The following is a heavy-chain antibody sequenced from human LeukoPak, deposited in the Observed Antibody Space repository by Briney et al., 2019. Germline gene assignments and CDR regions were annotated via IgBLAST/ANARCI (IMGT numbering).Heavy chain of an antibody. CDR1: GGTFSSYA. D-gene: IGHD3-22*01. CDR2: IIPIFGTA. CDR3: ARVSNYYDSSGYYYVGSGLDY. V-gene: IGHV1-69*13. J-gene: IGHJ4*02. Sequence: ASVKVSCKASGGTFSSYAISWVRQAPGQGLEWMGGIIPIFGTANYAQKFQGRVTITADESTSTAYMELSSLRSEDTAVYYCARVSNYYDSSGYYYVGSGLDYWGQGTLVTVSS.